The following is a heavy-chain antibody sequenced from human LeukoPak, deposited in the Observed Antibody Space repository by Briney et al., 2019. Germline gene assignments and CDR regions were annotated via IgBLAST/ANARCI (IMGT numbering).Heavy chain of an antibody. V-gene: IGHV4-59*01. CDR1: GGSIDTYY. J-gene: IGHJ6*03. CDR2: IYYSGST. CDR3: ARDLGGAGDYYYYMDV. Sequence: SETLSLTCTVSGGSIDTYYWNWIRQPPGKGLEWIGYIYYSGSTNYNPSLKSRVTISVDTSKNQFSLKLSSVTAADTAVYYCARDLGGAGDYYYYMDVWGKGTTVTISS. D-gene: IGHD2-21*01.